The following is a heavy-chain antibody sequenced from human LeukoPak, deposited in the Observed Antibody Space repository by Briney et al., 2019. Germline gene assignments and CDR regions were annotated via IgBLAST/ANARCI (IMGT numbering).Heavy chain of an antibody. J-gene: IGHJ3*02. Sequence: PGGSLRLSCAGSGFNFRTFGMNWVRQAPGKGLEWISYIDSGSNARYYADSVKGRFTISGDNAKNSLYLQMNSLRDEDTAVYYCAREYCRGYSSGCGALDIWGQGTMVTVSS. CDR2: IDSGSNAR. CDR3: AREYCRGYSSGCGALDI. D-gene: IGHD6-19*01. CDR1: GFNFRTFG. V-gene: IGHV3-48*02.